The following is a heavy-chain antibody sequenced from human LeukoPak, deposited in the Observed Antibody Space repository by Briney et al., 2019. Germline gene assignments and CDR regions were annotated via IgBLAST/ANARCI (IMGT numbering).Heavy chain of an antibody. CDR3: ARVHSSGFYGLDV. CDR1: GFTFSSYA. CDR2: IYAGGNT. J-gene: IGHJ6*02. Sequence: GGSLRLSCAASGFTFSSYAMSWVRQALGKGLEWVSVIYAGGNTNYADSVKGRFTISRDNSINTLYLQMNGLRAEDTAVYYCARVHSSGFYGLDVWGHGTTVTVSS. D-gene: IGHD3-22*01. V-gene: IGHV3-53*01.